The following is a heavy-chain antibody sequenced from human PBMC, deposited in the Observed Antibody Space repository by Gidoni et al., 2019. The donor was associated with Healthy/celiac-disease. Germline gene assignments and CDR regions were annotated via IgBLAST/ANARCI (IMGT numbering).Heavy chain of an antibody. CDR1: ASTFINAC. D-gene: IGHD1-26*01. J-gene: IGHJ3*02. CDR2: IKRKTDGGTT. Sequence: EVQLVESGGGLVKPGWSLRLSCAASASTFINACVSWARQAPGKGLEWVGRIKRKTDGGTTDYAAPVKGRFTISRDDSKNTLYLQMNSLKTEDTAVYYCTTDDRVGAIKANDAFDIWGQGTMVTVSS. V-gene: IGHV3-15*01. CDR3: TTDDRVGAIKANDAFDI.